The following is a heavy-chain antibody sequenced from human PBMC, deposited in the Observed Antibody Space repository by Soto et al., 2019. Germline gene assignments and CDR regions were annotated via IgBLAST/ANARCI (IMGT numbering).Heavy chain of an antibody. D-gene: IGHD6-6*01. CDR3: ASGIAARSFDD. J-gene: IGHJ4*02. CDR2: MNPNSGNT. CDR1: GYTFTSYD. Sequence: QVQLVQSGAEVKKPGASVKVSCKASGYTFTSYDINWVRQATGQGLEWMGWMNPNSGNTGYAQKFQGRVTMTRNTSISKAYMLLSNLSSDDTVVFYCASGIAARSFDDWCQGTRVTVSS. V-gene: IGHV1-8*01.